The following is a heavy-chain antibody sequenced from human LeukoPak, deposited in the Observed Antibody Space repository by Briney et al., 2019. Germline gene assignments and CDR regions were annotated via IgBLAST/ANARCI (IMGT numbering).Heavy chain of an antibody. D-gene: IGHD5-12*01. J-gene: IGHJ4*02. CDR3: ARDAPPIVATPIDY. Sequence: PGGSLRLSCAASGFSVSSNYMSWVRQAPGKGLEWVSVNYSGGSTYYADSVKGRFTIPRDNSKNTLYLQMNSLRAEDTAVYYCARDAPPIVATPIDYWGQGTLVAVSS. CDR2: NYSGGST. CDR1: GFSVSSNY. V-gene: IGHV3-66*01.